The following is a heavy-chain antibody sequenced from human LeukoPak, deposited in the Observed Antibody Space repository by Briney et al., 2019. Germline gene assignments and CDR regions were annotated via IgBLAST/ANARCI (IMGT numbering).Heavy chain of an antibody. CDR2: IYSSGST. J-gene: IGHJ4*02. Sequence: SETLSLTCTVSDGSISSYYWSWIRQPAGEGLEWIGRIYSSGSTNYNPSLKSRVTMSVGTSKNQFSLKLTSVTAADTAVYYCARSEYYFDYWDQGTLVTVSS. V-gene: IGHV4-4*07. CDR1: DGSISSYY. CDR3: ARSEYYFDY.